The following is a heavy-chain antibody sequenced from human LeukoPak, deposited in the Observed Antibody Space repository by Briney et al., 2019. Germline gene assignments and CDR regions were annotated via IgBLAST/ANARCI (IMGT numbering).Heavy chain of an antibody. CDR2: ISSSSSYI. CDR3: ARLPTLYYDILTGYHDY. CDR1: GFTFSSYS. Sequence: GGSLRLSCAASGFTFSSYSMNWVRQAPGKGLEWVSSISSSSSYICYADSVKGRFTISRGNAKNSLYLQMNSLRAEDTAVYYCARLPTLYYDILTGYHDYWGQGTLVTVSS. V-gene: IGHV3-21*01. J-gene: IGHJ4*02. D-gene: IGHD3-9*01.